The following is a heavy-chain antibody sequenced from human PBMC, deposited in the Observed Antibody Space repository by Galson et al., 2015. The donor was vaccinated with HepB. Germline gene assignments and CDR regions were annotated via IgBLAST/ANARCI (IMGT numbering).Heavy chain of an antibody. CDR1: GDSVSSNSAT. V-gene: IGHV6-1*01. CDR2: TYYRSKWYN. J-gene: IGHJ3*02. CDR3: AIGRIPARAFDI. D-gene: IGHD2-21*01. Sequence: CAISGDSVSSNSATWDWFRQSPSRGLEWLGRTYYRSKWYNDYAPFMKSRVIINPDTSMHQFSLQLNSVRPEDTAVYYCAIGRIPARAFDIWGQGTMVTVSS.